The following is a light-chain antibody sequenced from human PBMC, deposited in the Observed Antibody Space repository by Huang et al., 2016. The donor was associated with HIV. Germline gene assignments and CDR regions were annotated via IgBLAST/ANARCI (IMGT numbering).Light chain of an antibody. J-gene: IGKJ1*01. Sequence: DIVMTQSPDIVTVSLGERATIHCKSSQNLLYNSNNKNYLKWYQQKPGQPPRLLIYWASVRESGVPDRFSGSGSGTNFTLNINSLQAEDVAVYYCQQYYSSLWTFGQGTKVEIK. CDR3: QQYYSSLWT. V-gene: IGKV4-1*01. CDR1: QNLLYNSNNKNY. CDR2: WAS.